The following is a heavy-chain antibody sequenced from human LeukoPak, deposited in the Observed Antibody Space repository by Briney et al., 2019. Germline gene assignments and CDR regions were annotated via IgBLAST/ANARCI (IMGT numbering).Heavy chain of an antibody. CDR1: GFTFSRYN. CDR3: ARDRGASWFNRGQILDY. J-gene: IGHJ4*02. Sequence: GGSLRLSCAASGFTFSRYNLNWVRQAPGMGLAGVSFISSSGSTMYYADSVKGRFAISRDNAKNSLYLQVNSLRAEDTAVYYCARDRGASWFNRGQILDYWGQGTLVTVSS. CDR2: ISSSGSTM. V-gene: IGHV3-48*03. D-gene: IGHD6-13*01.